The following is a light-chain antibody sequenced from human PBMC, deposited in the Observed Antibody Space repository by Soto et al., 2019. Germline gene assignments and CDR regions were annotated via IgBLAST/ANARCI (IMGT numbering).Light chain of an antibody. Sequence: QSALTQPASVSASPGQSITISCSGTSSDFGDSTYVSWYQHHPDKAPKLLIYGGSDRPSGVSNRYSASKSGNTASLTISGLQADDEADYYCQAYDTSLSGVVFGTGTKVTVL. V-gene: IGLV2-14*01. CDR1: SSDFGDSTY. J-gene: IGLJ1*01. CDR2: GGS. CDR3: QAYDTSLSGVV.